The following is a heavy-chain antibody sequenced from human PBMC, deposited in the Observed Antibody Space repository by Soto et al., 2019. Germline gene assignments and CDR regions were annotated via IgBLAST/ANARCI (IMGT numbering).Heavy chain of an antibody. D-gene: IGHD5-18*01. CDR1: GGSISSYY. Sequence: QVQLRESGPGLVKPSETLYLTCTVSGGSISSYYWSWIRQPPGKGLEWIGYIYYSGSTNYNPSLKSRVTISVDTSKNQFSLKLSSVTAADTAVYYCASGGYSYGPGLWGQGTLVTVSS. V-gene: IGHV4-59*01. CDR2: IYYSGST. J-gene: IGHJ4*02. CDR3: ASGGYSYGPGL.